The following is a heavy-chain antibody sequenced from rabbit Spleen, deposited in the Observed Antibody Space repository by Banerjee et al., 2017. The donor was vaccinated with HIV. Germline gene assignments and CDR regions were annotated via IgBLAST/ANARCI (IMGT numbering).Heavy chain of an antibody. V-gene: IGHV1S45*01. D-gene: IGHD8-1*01. Sequence: QEQLKESGGGLVQPGGSLKLSCKASGFDFTSNAMCWVRQAPGKGLEWIGCINSGSGGNTDYANWAKGRFTISKTSSTTVTLQMTSLTAADTATYFCARDTGTSFSTYGMDLWGPGTLVTVS. CDR1: GFDFTSNA. CDR3: ARDTGTSFSTYGMDL. CDR2: INSGSGGNT. J-gene: IGHJ6*01.